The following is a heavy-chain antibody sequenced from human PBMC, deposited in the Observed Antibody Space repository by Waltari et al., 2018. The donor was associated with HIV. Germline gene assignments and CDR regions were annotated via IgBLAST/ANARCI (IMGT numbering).Heavy chain of an antibody. V-gene: IGHV4-4*07. CDR1: SDSMTNYH. CDR3: ARGRLVGRFFDL. J-gene: IGHJ4*02. CDR2: IYTRGNT. D-gene: IGHD3-16*01. Sequence: QVQLQESGPGLVRPSETLSLTCSVSSDSMTNYHWNWIRQPAGKGLEWIGRIYTRGNTNYDPSLKRRVTMTVDTSKNQLSLKLSSVTAADTAVYYCARGRLVGRFFDLWGQGTLVTVSS.